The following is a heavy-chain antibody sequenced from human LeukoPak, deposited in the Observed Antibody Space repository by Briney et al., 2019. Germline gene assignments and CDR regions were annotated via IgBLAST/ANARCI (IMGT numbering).Heavy chain of an antibody. CDR3: ARLDRGDSSSRY. CDR1: GYTFTSYG. D-gene: IGHD6-6*01. Sequence: ASVKVSCKASGYTFTSYGISWVRQAPGQGLEWMGWISAYNGNTNYAQKFQGRVTMTRDTSTSTVYMELSSLRSEDTAVYYCARLDRGDSSSRYWGQGTLVTVSS. J-gene: IGHJ4*02. CDR2: ISAYNGNT. V-gene: IGHV1-18*01.